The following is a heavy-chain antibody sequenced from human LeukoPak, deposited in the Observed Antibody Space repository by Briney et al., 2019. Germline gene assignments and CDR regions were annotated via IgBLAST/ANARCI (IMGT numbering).Heavy chain of an antibody. CDR3: AKHSLVGALFDY. J-gene: IGHJ4*02. CDR1: GFTFSSYA. Sequence: GGSLRLSCAASGFTFSSYAMTCVRQAPGKGLEWVSGISGSGGSTFYADSVKGRFTISRDNSKNMLYLKLSSLRAEDTAVYYCAKHSLVGALFDYWGQGTLVTVSS. D-gene: IGHD1-26*01. V-gene: IGHV3-23*01. CDR2: ISGSGGST.